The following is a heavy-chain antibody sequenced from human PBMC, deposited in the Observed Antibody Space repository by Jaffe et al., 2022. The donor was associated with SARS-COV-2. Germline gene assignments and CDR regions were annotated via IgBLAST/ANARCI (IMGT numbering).Heavy chain of an antibody. Sequence: QVQLQESGPGLVKPSQTLSLTCTVSGGSISSGSYYWSWIRQPAGKGLEWIGRIYTSGSTNYNPSLKSRVTISVDTSKNQFSLKLSSVTAADTAVYYCARGRARRAGTGPGWGTFDYWGQGTLVTVSS. J-gene: IGHJ4*02. CDR3: ARGRARRAGTGPGWGTFDY. CDR2: IYTSGST. D-gene: IGHD6-19*01. V-gene: IGHV4-61*02. CDR1: GGSISSGSYY.